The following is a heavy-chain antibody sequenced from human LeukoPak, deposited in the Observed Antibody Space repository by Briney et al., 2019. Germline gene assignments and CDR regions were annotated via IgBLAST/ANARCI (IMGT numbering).Heavy chain of an antibody. CDR2: IVVGSGNT. V-gene: IGHV1-58*01. CDR1: GFTFSNSA. CDR3: AVDVIYESD. D-gene: IGHD2/OR15-2a*01. Sequence: SVKVSCKASGFTFSNSAVQWVRQARGQRLEWIGWIVVGSGNTNYAQKFQERVTITRDMSTSTAYLELSSLRSEDTAVYYCAVDVIYESDWGQGTLVTVSS. J-gene: IGHJ4*02.